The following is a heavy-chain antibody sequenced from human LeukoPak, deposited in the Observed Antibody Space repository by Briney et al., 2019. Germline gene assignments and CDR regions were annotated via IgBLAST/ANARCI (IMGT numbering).Heavy chain of an antibody. CDR3: ASAGYCSDGKCYTFDY. J-gene: IGHJ4*02. V-gene: IGHV1-2*02. D-gene: IGHD2-15*01. CDR2: INPNSGGT. CDR1: GYTFTAYS. Sequence: GASVTVSCKASGYTFTAYSMHWVRQAPGQGLEWMGWINPNSGGTDCAQRFQGRVTMTRDTSITMLYMEMSSLTPDDTAVYYCASAGYCSDGKCYTFDYWGQGTLVTVSS.